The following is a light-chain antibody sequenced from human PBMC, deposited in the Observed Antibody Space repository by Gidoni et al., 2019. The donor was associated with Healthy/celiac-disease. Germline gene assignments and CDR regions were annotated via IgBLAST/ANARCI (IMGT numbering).Light chain of an antibody. Sequence: SYVLTQPPSVSVAPGKTARITCGGNNIGSSSVHWYQHKPGQAPVLVVYDDSDRPSGIPERFSGSNSGNTATLTISRVEAGDEADYYCQVWDSSSDHPFGGGTKLTVL. J-gene: IGLJ2*01. CDR2: DDS. CDR1: NIGSSS. V-gene: IGLV3-21*03. CDR3: QVWDSSSDHP.